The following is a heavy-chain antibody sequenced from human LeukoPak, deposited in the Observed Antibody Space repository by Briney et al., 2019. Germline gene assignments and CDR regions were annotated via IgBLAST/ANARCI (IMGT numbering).Heavy chain of an antibody. CDR1: GFTFSSYA. V-gene: IGHV3-23*01. J-gene: IGHJ4*02. D-gene: IGHD3-16*01. CDR3: ARDATPDGIIFDY. Sequence: GGSLRLSCEASGFTFSSYAMSWVRQAPGKGLEWVSDISASAGSTNCADSVKGRFTISRDNSKNILYLQMNSLTAEDTAVYYCARDATPDGIIFDYWGQGTLVTVSS. CDR2: ISASAGST.